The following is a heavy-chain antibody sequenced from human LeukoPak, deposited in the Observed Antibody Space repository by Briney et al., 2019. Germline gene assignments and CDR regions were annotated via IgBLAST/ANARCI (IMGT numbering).Heavy chain of an antibody. CDR1: GYTFTNYY. D-gene: IGHD4-23*01. V-gene: IGHV1-2*02. Sequence: ASVKVSCKASGYTFTNYYMHWVRQAPGQGLEWMGWINPDGDGANYAQKFQGRVTMTRDTSITTDYMELSSLQSDDTAVYFCAREAGGNSGFDYWGQGTLVTISS. J-gene: IGHJ4*02. CDR2: INPDGDGA. CDR3: AREAGGNSGFDY.